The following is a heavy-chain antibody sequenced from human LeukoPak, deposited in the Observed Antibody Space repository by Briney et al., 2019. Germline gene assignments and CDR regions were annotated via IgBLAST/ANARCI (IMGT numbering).Heavy chain of an antibody. CDR2: ISGSGGST. J-gene: IGHJ1*01. CDR1: GFTFSSYA. V-gene: IGHV3-23*01. Sequence: PGGSLRLSCAASGFTFSSYAMSWVRRAPGKGLEWVSAISGSGGSTYYADSVKGRFTISRDNSKNTLYLQMNSLRAEDTAVYYCAKDRRGAVAGSPFQHWGQGTLVTVSS. D-gene: IGHD6-19*01. CDR3: AKDRRGAVAGSPFQH.